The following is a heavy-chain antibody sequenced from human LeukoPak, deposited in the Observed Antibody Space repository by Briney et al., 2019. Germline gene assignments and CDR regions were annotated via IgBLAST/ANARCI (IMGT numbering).Heavy chain of an antibody. CDR1: GFTFSNYA. CDR3: AAFDFDY. D-gene: IGHD2/OR15-2a*01. J-gene: IGHJ4*02. Sequence: GGSLRLSCAASGFTFSNYAMSWVRQAPGKGLEWVSTISGSAGRTYYADSVKGRFTISRDNSKNTLFLQMNSLRAEDTAVYYCAAFDFDYWGQGTLVTVSS. V-gene: IGHV3-23*01. CDR2: ISGSAGRT.